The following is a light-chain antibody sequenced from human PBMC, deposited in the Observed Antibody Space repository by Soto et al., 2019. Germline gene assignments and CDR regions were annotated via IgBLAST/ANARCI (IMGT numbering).Light chain of an antibody. CDR2: WSS. V-gene: IGKV4-1*01. CDR1: NLLLYNSSNY. CDR3: QQYYTTPYT. J-gene: IGKJ2*01. Sequence: VVTHSPDSLTFSRGESAASGCKSRNLLLYNSSNYLSWYQQKPGQPPKLLIYWSSTRESGVPARFSGSGSGTNFTLTISGLQAEDAAVYYCQQYYTTPYTFGQGTKLAI.